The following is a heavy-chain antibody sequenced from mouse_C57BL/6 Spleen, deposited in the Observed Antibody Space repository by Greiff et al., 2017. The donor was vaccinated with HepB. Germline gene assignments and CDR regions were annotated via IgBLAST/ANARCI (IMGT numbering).Heavy chain of an antibody. CDR1: GYTFTDYE. J-gene: IGHJ2*01. CDR2: IDPETGGT. V-gene: IGHV1-15*01. CDR3: TRSAY. Sequence: LQESGAELVRPGASVTLSCKASGYTFTDYEMHWVKQTPVHGLEWIGAIDPETGGTAYNQKFKGKAILTADKSSSTAYMELRSLTSEDSAGYYCTRSAYWGQGTTLTVSS.